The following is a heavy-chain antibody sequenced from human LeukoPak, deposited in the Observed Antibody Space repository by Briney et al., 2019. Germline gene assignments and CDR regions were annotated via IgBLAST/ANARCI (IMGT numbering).Heavy chain of an antibody. CDR3: AKDKRGYSYGYDY. Sequence: GGSLRLSCAASGFTFSSYAISWVRQAPGKGLEWVSAISGSGGSTYYADSVKGRFTISRDNSKNTLYLQMNSLRAEDTAVYYCAKDKRGYSYGYDYWGQGTLVTVSS. CDR1: GFTFSSYA. D-gene: IGHD5-18*01. CDR2: ISGSGGST. V-gene: IGHV3-23*01. J-gene: IGHJ4*02.